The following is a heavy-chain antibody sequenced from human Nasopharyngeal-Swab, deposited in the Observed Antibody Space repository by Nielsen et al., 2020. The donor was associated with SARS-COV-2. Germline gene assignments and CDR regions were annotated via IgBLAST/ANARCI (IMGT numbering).Heavy chain of an antibody. V-gene: IGHV3-48*03. CDR1: GFTFDNYE. Sequence: GGSLRLSCAASGFTFDNYEMNWVRQAPGKGLEWVSYISTSGTTIHYADSVRGRFTISRDNAKKSLYLQMDSLRAEDTAVYYCAGAPSPNSFYYFMDVWGKGTTVTVSS. J-gene: IGHJ6*03. D-gene: IGHD3-10*01. CDR3: AGAPSPNSFYYFMDV. CDR2: ISTSGTTI.